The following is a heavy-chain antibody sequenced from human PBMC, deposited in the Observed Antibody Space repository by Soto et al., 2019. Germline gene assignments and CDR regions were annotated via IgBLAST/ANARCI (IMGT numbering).Heavy chain of an antibody. CDR1: GFDFGSFG. J-gene: IGHJ3*01. CDR3: SADHPHMAMGWPV. D-gene: IGHD1-26*01. Sequence: GASVKVSCKASGFDFGSFGIQFLRQTRGRGLEWIGWIVVVSGSTNYARQFQGRVAIYRDMSSSTAYLDLYDLKSDDTAVYFCSADHPHMAMGWPVWG. CDR2: IVVVSGST. V-gene: IGHV1-58*02.